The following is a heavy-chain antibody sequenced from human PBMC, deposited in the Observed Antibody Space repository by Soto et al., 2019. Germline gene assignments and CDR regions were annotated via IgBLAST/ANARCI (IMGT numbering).Heavy chain of an antibody. D-gene: IGHD6-25*01. CDR3: AREGGSETPHPSHNWYGT. CDR2: INANNGGA. J-gene: IGHJ5*02. CDR1: GYTFTDYH. Sequence: ASVKVSCKASGYTFTDYHIHWVRQAPGQGLEFMGWINANNGGAGSAQQFQGRVTVTRDTSITTVYMELSNLRSDGTAVYYCAREGGSETPHPSHNWYGTWGRLTLV. V-gene: IGHV1-2*02.